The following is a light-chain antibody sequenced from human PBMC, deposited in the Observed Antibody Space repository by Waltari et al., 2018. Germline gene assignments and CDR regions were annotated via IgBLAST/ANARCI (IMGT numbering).Light chain of an antibody. CDR3: QHYLRLPVT. Sequence: DIVLTQSPGTLSLSLGARATLHCRASQSVSRALAWYQQKPGQAPRLIIYVASTRATGIPDRFSGSGSGTDFSLTISRLEPDDVAVYYCQHYLRLPVTFGQGTTVEI. CDR2: VAS. CDR1: QSVSRA. V-gene: IGKV3-20*01. J-gene: IGKJ1*01.